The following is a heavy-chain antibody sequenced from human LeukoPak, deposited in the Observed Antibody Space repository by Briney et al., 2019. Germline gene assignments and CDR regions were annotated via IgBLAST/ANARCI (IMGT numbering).Heavy chain of an antibody. Sequence: GRSLRLSCAASGFTFSSYGMHWVRQAPGKGLEWVAVISCDGSNKYYADSVKGRFTISRDNSKNTLYLQMNSLRAEDTAVYYCAKDKVGVLWFGEFPTLDYWGQGTLVTVSS. D-gene: IGHD3-10*01. CDR2: ISCDGSNK. J-gene: IGHJ4*02. CDR3: AKDKVGVLWFGEFPTLDY. V-gene: IGHV3-30*18. CDR1: GFTFSSYG.